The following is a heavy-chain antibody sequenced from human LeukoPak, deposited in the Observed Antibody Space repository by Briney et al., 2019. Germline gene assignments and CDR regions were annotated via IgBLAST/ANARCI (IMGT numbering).Heavy chain of an antibody. D-gene: IGHD5-24*01. CDR2: INPNSGGT. CDR3: ARGQGLRDGYKQKYYFDY. CDR1: GYTFTGYY. V-gene: IGHV1-2*02. J-gene: IGHJ4*02. Sequence: ASVKVSCKASGYTFTGYYMHWVRQAPGQGLEWMGWINPNSGGTNYAQKFQGRVTMTRDTSISTAYMELSRLRSDDTAVYYCARGQGLRDGYKQKYYFDYWGQGTLVTVSS.